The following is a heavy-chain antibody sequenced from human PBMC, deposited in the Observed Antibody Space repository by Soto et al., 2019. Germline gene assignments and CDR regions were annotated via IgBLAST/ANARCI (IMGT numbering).Heavy chain of an antibody. CDR2: INTDGDTS. Sequence: EVQLVESGGDLVQPGGSLRLSCAASGFTFRGHWMHWVRQVPGKGLEWVSRINTDGDTSGYADSVKGRFAISRDNAKNTLFLQMNGLRAEDTAVYYCAREAGYCSRTSCYRRAFDTWGQGTTVSVSS. CDR1: GFTFRGHW. J-gene: IGHJ3*02. V-gene: IGHV3-74*01. D-gene: IGHD2-2*01. CDR3: AREAGYCSRTSCYRRAFDT.